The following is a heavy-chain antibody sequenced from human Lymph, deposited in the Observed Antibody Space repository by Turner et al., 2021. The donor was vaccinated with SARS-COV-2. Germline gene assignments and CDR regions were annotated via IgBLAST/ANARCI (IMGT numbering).Heavy chain of an antibody. J-gene: IGHJ5*02. CDR1: GFTVSSNY. CDR3: ARVYGDYVP. CDR2: IYPGGST. D-gene: IGHD4-17*01. V-gene: IGHV3-66*01. Sequence: EVKLVESGGGLVQPGGSLRLSCTASGFTVSSNYMTWVRQAPGKVLEWVSLIYPGGSTYYADSVKGRFTISRDNSKNTLYLQMNSLRAEDTAVYYCARVYGDYVPWGQGTLVTVSS.